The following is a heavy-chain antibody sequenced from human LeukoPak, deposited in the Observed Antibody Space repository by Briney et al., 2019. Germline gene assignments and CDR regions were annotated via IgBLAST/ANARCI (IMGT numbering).Heavy chain of an antibody. Sequence: SETLSLTCTVSGGSVNSGSYYWNWIRQPPGKGLEWIGYIYYSGSSNYNPSLKSRVTISGDTSKNQFSLKLSSVTAADTAVYYCARKSSGWFDYWGQGTLVTVSS. CDR1: GGSVNSGSYY. V-gene: IGHV4-61*01. J-gene: IGHJ4*02. D-gene: IGHD3-22*01. CDR3: ARKSSGWFDY. CDR2: IYYSGSS.